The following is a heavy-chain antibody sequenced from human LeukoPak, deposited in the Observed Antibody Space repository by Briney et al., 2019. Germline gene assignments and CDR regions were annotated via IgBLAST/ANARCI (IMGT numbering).Heavy chain of an antibody. J-gene: IGHJ4*02. CDR2: MYNSGST. CDR3: ARGIESYGDYGY. V-gene: IGHV4-59*01. Sequence: KPSETLSLTRTVSGGSISGSYWSWIRQPPGKGLEWIAYMYNSGSTNYNPSLKSRVTISIDTSKNQFSLKLSSLTAADTAIYYCARGIESYGDYGYWGQGILVTVSS. CDR1: GGSISGSY. D-gene: IGHD4-17*01.